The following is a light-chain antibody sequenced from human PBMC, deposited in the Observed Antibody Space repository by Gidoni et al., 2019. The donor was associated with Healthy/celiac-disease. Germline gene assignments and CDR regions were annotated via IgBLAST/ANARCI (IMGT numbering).Light chain of an antibody. CDR1: QRISNS. V-gene: IGKV3-11*01. CDR3: QQFSIWPRT. Sequence: EILLTQSPATLSLSLGDRAPLSCRASQRISNSLACYQQKPGPAPRLLISDVFNRVPGVPPMFSGSGSGTDFSLTISSLEPEDCAVYYCQQFSIWPRTFGQXTKLEIK. J-gene: IGKJ2*01. CDR2: DVF.